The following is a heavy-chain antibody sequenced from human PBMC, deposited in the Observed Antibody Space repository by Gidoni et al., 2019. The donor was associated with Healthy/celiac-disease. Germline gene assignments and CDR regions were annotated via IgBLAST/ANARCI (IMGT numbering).Heavy chain of an antibody. J-gene: IGHJ6*02. D-gene: IGHD3-10*01. CDR3: AKEKVRGVLYYYYGMDV. CDR1: GFPFSSHA. Sequence: EVQLLESGGGLVQPGGSLRLSCAASGFPFSSHAMSWVRQAPGKGLEWVSAISGSGGSTYYADSVKGRFTISRDNSKNTLYLQMNSLRAEDTAVYYCAKEKVRGVLYYYYGMDVWGQGTTVTVSS. CDR2: ISGSGGST. V-gene: IGHV3-23*01.